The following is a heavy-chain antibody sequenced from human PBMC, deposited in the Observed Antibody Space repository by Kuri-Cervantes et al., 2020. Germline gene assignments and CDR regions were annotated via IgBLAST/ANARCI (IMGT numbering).Heavy chain of an antibody. Sequence: SLKISCAASGFTFGAYAMHWVRQAPGQGLEWVSGISWNSGSIGYADSVKGRFTISRDNAKNSLYLQMNSLRAEDTALYYCAKDLKPRGVLHLGELSFPDAFDIWGQGTMVTVSS. D-gene: IGHD3-16*02. CDR1: GFTFGAYA. CDR2: ISWNSGSI. V-gene: IGHV3-9*01. J-gene: IGHJ3*02. CDR3: AKDLKPRGVLHLGELSFPDAFDI.